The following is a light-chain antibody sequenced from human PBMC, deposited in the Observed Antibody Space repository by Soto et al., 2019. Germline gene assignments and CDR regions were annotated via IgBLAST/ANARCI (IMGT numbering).Light chain of an antibody. CDR2: GVT. CDR3: SSYTSGSSHYV. Sequence: QSALTQPASVSGSPGQSITISCTGTSSDVGAYYSVSWYQHHPGNAPKLIIYGVTNRPSGVSNRFSGSKSGNTASLTISGLQAEDEADYHCSSYTSGSSHYVFGTGTKLTVL. J-gene: IGLJ1*01. CDR1: SSDVGAYYS. V-gene: IGLV2-14*01.